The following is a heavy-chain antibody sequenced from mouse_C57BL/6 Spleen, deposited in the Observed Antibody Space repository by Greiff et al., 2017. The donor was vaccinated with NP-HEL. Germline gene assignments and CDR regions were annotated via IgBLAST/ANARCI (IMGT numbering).Heavy chain of an antibody. V-gene: IGHV5-6*01. J-gene: IGHJ2*01. CDR1: GFTFSSYG. Sequence: EVQVVESGGDLVKPGGSLKLSCAASGFTFSSYGMSWVRQTPDKRLEWVATISSGGSYTYYPDSVKGRFTISRDNAKNTLYLQMSSLKSEDTAMYYCARGGSSYDYFDYWGQGTTLTVSS. CDR3: ARGGSSYDYFDY. CDR2: ISSGGSYT. D-gene: IGHD1-1*01.